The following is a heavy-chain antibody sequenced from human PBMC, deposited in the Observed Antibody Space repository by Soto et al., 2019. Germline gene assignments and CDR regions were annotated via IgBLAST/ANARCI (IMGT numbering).Heavy chain of an antibody. CDR3: ARDDYGDYSLFYYYYSGMDV. J-gene: IGHJ6*02. V-gene: IGHV1-18*01. Sequence: GTSVELCCKACGYGFTSCGSRWLRQAPGQGLEWMGWISAYNGNTNYAQKLQGRVTMTTDTSTSTAYMELRSLRSDDTAVYYCARDDYGDYSLFYYYYSGMDVWGHGTTVTVSS. D-gene: IGHD4-17*01. CDR1: GYGFTSCG. CDR2: ISAYNGNT.